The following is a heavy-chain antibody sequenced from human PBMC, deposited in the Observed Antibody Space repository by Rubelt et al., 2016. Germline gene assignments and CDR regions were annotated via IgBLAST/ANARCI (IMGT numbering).Heavy chain of an antibody. V-gene: IGHV4-39*01. J-gene: IGHJ4*02. CDR3: ARRGAIFGVVIYFDY. D-gene: IGHD3-3*01. CDR1: GGSISSSSYY. CDR2: IYYSGST. Sequence: QLQLQESGPRLVKPSETLSLTCTVSGGSISSSSYYWGWIRQPPGKGLEWIGSIYYSGSTYYNPSLKSRVTISVDTSKNQFSLKLSSVTAADTAVYYCARRGAIFGVVIYFDYWGQGTLVTVSS.